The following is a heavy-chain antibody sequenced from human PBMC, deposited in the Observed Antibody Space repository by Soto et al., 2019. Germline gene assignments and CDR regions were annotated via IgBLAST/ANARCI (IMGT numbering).Heavy chain of an antibody. CDR1: GGSISSSNW. Sequence: QVQLQEPGPGLVKPSGTLSLTCAVSGGSISSSNWWSWVRQPPGKGLEWIGEIYHSGSTNYNPSLKSRVTISVDKSKNQFSLKLSSVTAADTAVYYCARASRLGYSSSWGRFDPWGQGTLVTVSS. D-gene: IGHD6-13*01. V-gene: IGHV4-4*02. CDR2: IYHSGST. J-gene: IGHJ5*02. CDR3: ARASRLGYSSSWGRFDP.